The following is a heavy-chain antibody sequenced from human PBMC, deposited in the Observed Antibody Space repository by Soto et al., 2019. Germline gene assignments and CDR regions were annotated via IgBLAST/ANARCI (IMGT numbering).Heavy chain of an antibody. J-gene: IGHJ3*01. CDR1: GFSFCDTL. Sequence: QVQLVQSGAEVRKPGASVNISCRASGFSFCDTLIIWVRKAPGKSLEWMAWINPDSGNTRYSMTFQGKDTISRHSSASIDYVEVSDLTSEDTAVYYCARDILSVGPRANDAFDVWGHGTMVTVSS. V-gene: IGHV1-3*01. D-gene: IGHD2-8*02. CDR3: ARDILSVGPRANDAFDV. CDR2: INPDSGNT.